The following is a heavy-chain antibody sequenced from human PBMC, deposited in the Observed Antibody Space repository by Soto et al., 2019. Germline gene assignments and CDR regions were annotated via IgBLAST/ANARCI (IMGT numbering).Heavy chain of an antibody. Sequence: QVQLVQSGAEVKKPGSSVKVSCKAPGGTFSSYAISWVRQAPGQGLEWMGGIIPIFGTAQYAQKFQGRVTITADESTSKGYMELSSLRSEDTAVYYCARSQGGSSSLDIYYYYYYGMDVWGHGTTVTVSS. D-gene: IGHD1-26*01. J-gene: IGHJ6*02. CDR2: IIPIFGTA. V-gene: IGHV1-69*01. CDR3: ARSQGGSSSLDIYYYYYYGMDV. CDR1: GGTFSSYA.